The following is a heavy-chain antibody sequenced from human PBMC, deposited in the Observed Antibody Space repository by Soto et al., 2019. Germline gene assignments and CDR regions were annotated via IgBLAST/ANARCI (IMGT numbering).Heavy chain of an antibody. Sequence: ASVKVSCKASGYTFTSYGISWVRQAPGQGLEWMGWISAYNGNTNYAQKLQGRVTKTTDTSTSTAYMELRSLRSDDTAVYYCARESFGYSGYDPADGAFDIWGQGTMVTVSS. CDR2: ISAYNGNT. J-gene: IGHJ3*02. V-gene: IGHV1-18*01. CDR1: GYTFTSYG. CDR3: ARESFGYSGYDPADGAFDI. D-gene: IGHD5-12*01.